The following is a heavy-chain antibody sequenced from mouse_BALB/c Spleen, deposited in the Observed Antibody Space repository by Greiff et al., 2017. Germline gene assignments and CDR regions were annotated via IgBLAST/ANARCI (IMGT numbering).Heavy chain of an antibody. CDR1: GYSITSGYY. CDR3: ARDRRYDGNFDY. CDR2: ISYDGSN. V-gene: IGHV3-6*02. Sequence: VQLKESGPGLVKPSQSLSLTCSVTGYSITSGYYWNWIRQFPGNKLEWMGYISYDGSNNYNPSLKNRISITRDTSKNQFFLKLNSVTTEDTATYYCARDRRYDGNFDYWGQGTTLTVSS. D-gene: IGHD2-14*01. J-gene: IGHJ2*01.